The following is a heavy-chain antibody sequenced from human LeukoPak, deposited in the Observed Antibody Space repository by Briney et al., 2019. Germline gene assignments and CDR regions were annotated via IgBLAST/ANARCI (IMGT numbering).Heavy chain of an antibody. CDR2: INSDGGST. D-gene: IGHD3-22*01. Sequence: PRGSLRLSCAASGFTFSSYWMHWVRQAPGKGLVWVSRINSDGGSTSYADSVKGRFTISRDNAKNTLYLQMNSLRAEDTAVYYCARDALHYYDSSGSPAGYWGQGTLVTVSS. CDR3: ARDALHYYDSSGSPAGY. J-gene: IGHJ4*02. V-gene: IGHV3-74*01. CDR1: GFTFSSYW.